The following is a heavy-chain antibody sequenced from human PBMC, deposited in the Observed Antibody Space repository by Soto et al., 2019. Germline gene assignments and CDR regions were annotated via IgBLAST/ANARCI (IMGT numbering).Heavy chain of an antibody. V-gene: IGHV3-21*01. D-gene: IGHD3-22*01. CDR3: ARDRNYYDSSGYPDAFDI. J-gene: IGHJ3*02. CDR1: GFTFSSYS. CDR2: ISSSSSYI. Sequence: VGSLRLSCAASGFTFSSYSMNWVRQAPGKGLEWVSSISSSSSYIYYADSVKGRFTISRDNAKNSLYLQMNSLRAEDTAVYYCARDRNYYDSSGYPDAFDIWGQGTMVTVSS.